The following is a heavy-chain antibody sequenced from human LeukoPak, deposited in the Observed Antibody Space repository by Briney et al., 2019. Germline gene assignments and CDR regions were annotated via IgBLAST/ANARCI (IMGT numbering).Heavy chain of an antibody. CDR3: ARATIAVAFDY. Sequence: GGSLRLSCEASGFTFSSYGMHWVRQAPGKGLEWVAVISYDGSNKYYADSVKGRFTISRDNSKNTLYLQMNSLRAEDTAVYYCARATIAVAFDYWGQGTLVTVSS. CDR1: GFTFSSYG. J-gene: IGHJ4*02. CDR2: ISYDGSNK. D-gene: IGHD6-19*01. V-gene: IGHV3-30*03.